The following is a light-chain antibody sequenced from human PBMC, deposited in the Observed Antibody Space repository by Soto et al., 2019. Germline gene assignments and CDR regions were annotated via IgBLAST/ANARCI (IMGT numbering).Light chain of an antibody. CDR3: CSYTRSGTLS. V-gene: IGLV2-14*03. J-gene: IGLJ2*01. Sequence: QSALTQPASVSGSAGQSITISCTGTSSDVGGYNFVSWYQQHPGKAPRLMIYDVHNRPSGISARFSGSKSGNTASLTISGLQPEDTALYYCCSYTRSGTLSFGGGTKLTVL. CDR1: SSDVGGYNF. CDR2: DVH.